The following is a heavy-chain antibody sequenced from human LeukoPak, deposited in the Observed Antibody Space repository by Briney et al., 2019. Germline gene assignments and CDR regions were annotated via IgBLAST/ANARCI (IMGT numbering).Heavy chain of an antibody. D-gene: IGHD4-17*01. J-gene: IGHJ4*02. CDR1: GFTVSSNY. CDR2: IYSGGST. V-gene: IGHV3-66*01. Sequence: GGSLRLSCAASGFTVSSNYMSWVRKAPGKGLEWVSVIYSGGSTYYADSVKGRFTISRDNSKNTLYLQMNSLRAEDTAVYYCARDLSDGDYPHYWGQGTLVTVSS. CDR3: ARDLSDGDYPHY.